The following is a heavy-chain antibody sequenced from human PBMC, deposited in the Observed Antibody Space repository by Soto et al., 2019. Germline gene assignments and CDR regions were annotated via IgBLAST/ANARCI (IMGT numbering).Heavy chain of an antibody. CDR2: IIPIFGTA. J-gene: IGHJ5*02. CDR1: GGTFSSYA. V-gene: IGHV1-69*01. Sequence: QVQLVQSGAEVKKPGSSVKVSCKASGGTFSSYAISWVRQAPGQGLEWMGGIIPIFGTANYAQKFQGRVTITADEATSTAYMELSSLRSEDTAVYYCARASVIMTVVVIPGWFDPWGQGTLVNVSS. D-gene: IGHD3-22*01. CDR3: ARASVIMTVVVIPGWFDP.